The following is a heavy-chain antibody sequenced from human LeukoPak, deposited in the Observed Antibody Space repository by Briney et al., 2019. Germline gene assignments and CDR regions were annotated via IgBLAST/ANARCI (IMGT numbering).Heavy chain of an antibody. D-gene: IGHD3-22*01. J-gene: IGHJ5*02. CDR2: INHTEGT. CDR3: ARNWRNYYDTDWFDP. V-gene: IGHV4-34*01. CDR1: GGSFSGYY. Sequence: PSETLSLTCAVYGGSFSGYYWSWIRQPPGKGLEWVGEINHTEGTNDNPSLKSRVTISVDTSKNQFSLKLSSVTAADTAVYYCARNWRNYYDTDWFDPWGQGTLVTVSS.